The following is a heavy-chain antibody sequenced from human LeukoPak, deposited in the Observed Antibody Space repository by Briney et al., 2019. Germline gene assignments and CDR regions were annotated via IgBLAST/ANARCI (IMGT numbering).Heavy chain of an antibody. V-gene: IGHV2-5*02. CDR3: AHRRDSSGYQYRYWFAP. D-gene: IGHD3-22*01. CDR2: INWDDQK. CDR1: GFSLPTRGVG. J-gene: IGHJ5*02. Sequence: SGPTLLNPTQTLTLTCTFSGFSLPTRGVGVGWIRQPPGKALEWLSVINWDDQKVYSPSLQSMLSITNDTSKNQVVLTMTNVDPVDTATYYCAHRRDSSGYQYRYWFAPWGQGTLVTVSS.